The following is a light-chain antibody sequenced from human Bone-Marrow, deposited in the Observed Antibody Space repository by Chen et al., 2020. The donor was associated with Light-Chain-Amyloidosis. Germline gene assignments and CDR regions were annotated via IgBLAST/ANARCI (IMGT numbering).Light chain of an antibody. V-gene: IGLV2-23*02. CDR2: EVE. J-gene: IGLJ1*01. CDR1: RSDIGSFNL. Sequence: SALTQPASVAGSPGQSITITSPGTRSDIGSFNLVSWYQHHPDKAPKLIIYEVEKRPSGVSNRFSGSRSGNTASLTISGLQADDEAAYYCCSYAGASTYVFGTGTEVTVL. CDR3: CSYAGASTYV.